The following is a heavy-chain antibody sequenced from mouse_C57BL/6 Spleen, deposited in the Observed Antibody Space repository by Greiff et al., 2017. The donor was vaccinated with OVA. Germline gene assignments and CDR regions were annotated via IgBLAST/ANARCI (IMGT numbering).Heavy chain of an antibody. CDR2: IWGVGST. Sequence: VMLVESGPGLVAPSQSLSITCTVSGFSLTSYGVDWVRQSPGKGLEWLGVIWGVGSTNYNSALKSRLSISKDNSKSQVFLKMNSLQTDDTAMYYCASLGSSSFAYWGQGTLVTVSA. V-gene: IGHV2-6*01. J-gene: IGHJ3*01. CDR3: ASLGSSSFAY. CDR1: GFSLTSYG. D-gene: IGHD1-1*01.